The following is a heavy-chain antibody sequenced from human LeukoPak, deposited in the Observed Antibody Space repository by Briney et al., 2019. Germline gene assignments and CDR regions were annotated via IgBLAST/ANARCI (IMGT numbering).Heavy chain of an antibody. D-gene: IGHD6-13*01. CDR3: ARIPYSSSWYQRFDP. CDR2: IIPIFGTA. J-gene: IGHJ5*02. V-gene: IGHV1-69*05. Sequence: SVKVSCKASGGTFSSCAISWVRQAPGLGPEWMGGIIPIFGTANYAQKFQGRVTITTDESTSTAYMELSSLRSEDTAVYYCARIPYSSSWYQRFDPWGQGTLVTVSS. CDR1: GGTFSSCA.